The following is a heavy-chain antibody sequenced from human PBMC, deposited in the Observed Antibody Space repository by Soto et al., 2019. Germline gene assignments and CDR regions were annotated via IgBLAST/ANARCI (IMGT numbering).Heavy chain of an antibody. D-gene: IGHD3-3*01. V-gene: IGHV4-31*03. CDR3: ARVDGRFLEWLLLMY. CDR2: IYYSGST. J-gene: IGHJ4*02. CDR1: GGSISSGGYY. Sequence: PSETLSLTCTVSGGSISSGGYYWSWIRQHPGKGLEWIGYIYYSGSTYYNPSLKSRVTISVDTSKNQFSLKLSSVTAADTAVYYCARVDGRFLEWLLLMYWGQGTLVTVSS.